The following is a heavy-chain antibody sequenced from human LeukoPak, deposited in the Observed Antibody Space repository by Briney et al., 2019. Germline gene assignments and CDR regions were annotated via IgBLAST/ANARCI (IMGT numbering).Heavy chain of an antibody. V-gene: IGHV1-18*01. CDR1: GYSFSISV. J-gene: IGHJ5*02. Sequence: ASVKVSCEAPGYSFSISVICCVCETLGEGLEWMGWISAYNGNTNYAQKHQGRVTMTKDTSTSTAYMGVRSLGSDDTAGYYCARADYAIDLWGQGTLVTVSS. D-gene: IGHD4-17*01. CDR3: ARADYAIDL. CDR2: ISAYNGNT.